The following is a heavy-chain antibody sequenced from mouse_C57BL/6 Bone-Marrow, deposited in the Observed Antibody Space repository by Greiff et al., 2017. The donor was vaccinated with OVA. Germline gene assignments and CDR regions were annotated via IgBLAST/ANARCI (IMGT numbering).Heavy chain of an antibody. D-gene: IGHD2-3*01. Sequence: VQLQQSGPELVKPGASVKISCKASGYAFSSSWMNWVKQRPGKGLEWIGRIYPGDGDTNYNGKFKGKVTLTADKSSRTAYLQLSKLTSEDSAIYLSARHEDGYYASYLDYWGQGTTLTVTS. CDR1: GYAFSSSW. CDR3: ARHEDGYYASYLDY. CDR2: IYPGDGDT. V-gene: IGHV1-82*01. J-gene: IGHJ2*01.